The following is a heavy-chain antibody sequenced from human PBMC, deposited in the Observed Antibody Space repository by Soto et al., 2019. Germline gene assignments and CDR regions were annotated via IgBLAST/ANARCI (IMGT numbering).Heavy chain of an antibody. CDR3: ARLPYDFWSGYYNYYFDY. CDR1: GGSISSSSYY. CDR2: IYYSGST. D-gene: IGHD3-3*01. V-gene: IGHV4-39*01. J-gene: IGHJ4*02. Sequence: PSETLSLTYTVSGGSISSSSYYWGWIRQPPGKGLEWIGSIYYSGSTYYNPSLKSRVTISVDTSKNQFSLKLSSVTAADTAVYYCARLPYDFWSGYYNYYFDYWGQGTLVTVSS.